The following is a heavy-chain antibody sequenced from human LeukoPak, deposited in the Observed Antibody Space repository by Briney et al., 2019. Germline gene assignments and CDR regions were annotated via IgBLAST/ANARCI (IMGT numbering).Heavy chain of an antibody. D-gene: IGHD3-16*01. J-gene: IGHJ4*02. CDR2: ISYDGYNK. V-gene: IGHV3-30*18. Sequence: GGSLRHSRALSWVTFMSYVIHEVRQAPGKGLEWMAVISYDGYNKYYADSVKGRFTISRDNPKHTLYLQMKRLRAEHRVVYYCANGPVASVWAHLDNWGQGPLVTVSS. CDR3: ANGPVASVWAHLDN. CDR1: WVTFMSYV.